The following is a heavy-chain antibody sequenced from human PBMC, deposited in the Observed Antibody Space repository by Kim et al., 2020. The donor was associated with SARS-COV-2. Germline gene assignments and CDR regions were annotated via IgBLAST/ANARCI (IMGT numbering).Heavy chain of an antibody. D-gene: IGHD1-1*01. V-gene: IGHV1-2*02. CDR1: GYTFTGYY. J-gene: IGHJ4*02. Sequence: ASVKVSCKVSGYTFTGYYMHWVWQVPGQGLEWMGWINPNSGGTNYAQKFQGRVTMTRGTSITTAYMELSRLRSDDTAVYYCARAFGGGNWATAYWGQGTLVTVSS. CDR3: ARAFGGGNWATAY. CDR2: INPNSGGT.